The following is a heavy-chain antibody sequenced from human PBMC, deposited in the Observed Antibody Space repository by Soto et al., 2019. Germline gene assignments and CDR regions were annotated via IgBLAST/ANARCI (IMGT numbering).Heavy chain of an antibody. CDR3: ARRRYDILTGYYTDNYWYFEL. J-gene: IGHJ2*01. Sequence: QLQLQESGPGLVKPSETLSLTCTVSGGSISSSSYYWGWIRQPPGKGLEWIGSIYYSGITYYNPSLKSRVSLSVATSKDQFSLKMSSVSAADTAVYYCARRRYDILTGYYTDNYWYFELWFRGTLVTVSS. D-gene: IGHD3-9*01. CDR2: IYYSGIT. CDR1: GGSISSSSYY. V-gene: IGHV4-39*01.